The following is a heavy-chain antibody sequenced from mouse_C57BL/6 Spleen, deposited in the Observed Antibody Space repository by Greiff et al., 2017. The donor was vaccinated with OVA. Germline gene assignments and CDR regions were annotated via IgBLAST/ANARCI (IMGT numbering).Heavy chain of an antibody. CDR3: ARKRGSYAMDY. CDR2: INPSTGGT. J-gene: IGHJ4*01. D-gene: IGHD3-1*01. V-gene: IGHV1-43*01. CDR1: GYSFTGYY. Sequence: VQLQQSGPELVKPGASVKISCKASGYSFTGYYMHWVKQSSEKSLEWIGEINPSTGGTSYNQKFKGKATLTVDKSSSTAYMQLKSLTSEDSAVYYCARKRGSYAMDYWGQGTSVTVSS.